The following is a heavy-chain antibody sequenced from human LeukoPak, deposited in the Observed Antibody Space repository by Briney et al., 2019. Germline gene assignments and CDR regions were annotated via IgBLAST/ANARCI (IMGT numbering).Heavy chain of an antibody. J-gene: IGHJ3*02. CDR1: GFTYDDYG. CDR2: ISWNSGRI. CDR3: TKDIAAAGTSLVEYDAFDI. V-gene: IGHV3-9*01. Sequence: PGGSLRLSCAASGFTYDDYGMHWVRHAPGKGLEWVAGISWNSGRIGYADSVKGRFTISRDNAKNSLYLEMNSLRAEDTALYYCTKDIAAAGTSLVEYDAFDIWGQGTRVTVSS. D-gene: IGHD6-13*01.